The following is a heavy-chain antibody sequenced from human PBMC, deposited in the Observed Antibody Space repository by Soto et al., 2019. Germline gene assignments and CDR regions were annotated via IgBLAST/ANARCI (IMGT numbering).Heavy chain of an antibody. CDR1: GGTFSSYA. CDR3: ARDSSIAAAGDYYYGMDV. J-gene: IGHJ6*02. D-gene: IGHD6-13*01. CDR2: IIPIFGTA. V-gene: IGHV1-69*01. Sequence: QVQLVQSGAEVKKPGSSVKVSCKASGGTFSSYAISWVRQAPGQGREGMGGIIPIFGTANYAQKFQGRVTITADESTSTAYMELSSLRSEDTAVYYCARDSSIAAAGDYYYGMDVWGQGTTVTVSS.